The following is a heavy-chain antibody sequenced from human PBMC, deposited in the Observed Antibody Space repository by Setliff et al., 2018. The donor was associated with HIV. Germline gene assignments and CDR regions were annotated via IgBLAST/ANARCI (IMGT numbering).Heavy chain of an antibody. J-gene: IGHJ6*03. CDR3: ARVNYDSSGYLYYYYYYIDV. V-gene: IGHV4-4*08. CDR1: GGSISSYY. D-gene: IGHD3-22*01. Sequence: SETLSLTCTVSGGSISSYYWSWIRQPPGKGLEWIGYIYTSGSTNYNPSLKSRVTISVDTSKNQFSLKLSSVTAADTAVYYCARVNYDSSGYLYYYYYYIDVWGKGTTVTVS. CDR2: IYTSGST.